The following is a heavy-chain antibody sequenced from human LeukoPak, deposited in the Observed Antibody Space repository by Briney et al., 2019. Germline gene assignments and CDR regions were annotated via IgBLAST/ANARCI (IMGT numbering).Heavy chain of an antibody. V-gene: IGHV3-7*01. CDR1: GFTFSRYW. CDR3: ARDIPLGYVYGGNSVGFYFDY. J-gene: IGHJ4*02. D-gene: IGHD4-23*01. CDR2: IKQDRSEK. Sequence: GGSLRLSCAASGFTFSRYWMSWVRQAPGKGLEWVANIKQDRSEKFYVDSVKGRFTISRDNAKNSLYLQMNSLRAEDTAVYYCARDIPLGYVYGGNSVGFYFDYWGQGTLVTVSS.